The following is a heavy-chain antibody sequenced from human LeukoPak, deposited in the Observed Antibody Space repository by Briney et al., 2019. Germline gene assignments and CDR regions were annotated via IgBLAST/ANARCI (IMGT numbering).Heavy chain of an antibody. D-gene: IGHD6-13*01. J-gene: IGHJ4*02. Sequence: ASVKVSCKASEGTFSSYAISWVRQAPGQGLEWMGGIIPIFGTANYAQKFQGRVTITADESTSTAYMELGSLRSEDTVVYYCAGTLSISWYYFDYWGQGTLVTVSS. V-gene: IGHV1-69*13. CDR3: AGTLSISWYYFDY. CDR1: EGTFSSYA. CDR2: IIPIFGTA.